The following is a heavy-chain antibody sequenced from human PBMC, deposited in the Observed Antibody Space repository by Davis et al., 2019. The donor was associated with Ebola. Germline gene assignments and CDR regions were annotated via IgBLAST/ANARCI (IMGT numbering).Heavy chain of an antibody. J-gene: IGHJ4*02. CDR2: IYYSGST. Sequence: SETLSLTCTVSGGSVSSGSYYWSWIRQPPGKGREWIGYIYYSGSTNYNPSLKSRVTISVDRSKNQFSLKLSSVTAADTAVYYCARGRVVTAIFDYWGQGTLVTVSS. D-gene: IGHD2-21*02. CDR1: GGSVSSGSYY. V-gene: IGHV4-61*01. CDR3: ARGRVVTAIFDY.